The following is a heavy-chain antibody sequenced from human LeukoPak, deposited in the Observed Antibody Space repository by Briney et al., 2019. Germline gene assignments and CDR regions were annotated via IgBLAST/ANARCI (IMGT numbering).Heavy chain of an antibody. CDR3: ARDRPPWGGMNYYYYYGMDV. D-gene: IGHD2-21*01. CDR2: ISYDGSNK. V-gene: IGHV3-30*04. Sequence: GGSLRLSCAASGFTFSSYAMHWVRQAPGKGLEWVAVISYDGSNKHYADSVKGRFTISRDNSKNTLYLQMNSLRAEDTAVYYCARDRPPWGGMNYYYYYGMDVWGQGTTVTVSS. J-gene: IGHJ6*02. CDR1: GFTFSSYA.